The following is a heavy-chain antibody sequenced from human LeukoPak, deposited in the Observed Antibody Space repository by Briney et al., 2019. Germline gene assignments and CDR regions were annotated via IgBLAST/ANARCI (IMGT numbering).Heavy chain of an antibody. CDR2: MNPNSGKK. CDR1: GYIFTSYD. V-gene: IGHV1-8*01. CDR3: ARELNRDGFDP. D-gene: IGHD1-14*01. Sequence: GASVKVSCKASGYIFTSYDINWVRQATGQRPVWMGWMNPNSGKKGYAQKFQGRVTMTTNTSISTAYMELSSLRSEDTAVYYCARELNRDGFDPWGQGTLVTVSS. J-gene: IGHJ5*02.